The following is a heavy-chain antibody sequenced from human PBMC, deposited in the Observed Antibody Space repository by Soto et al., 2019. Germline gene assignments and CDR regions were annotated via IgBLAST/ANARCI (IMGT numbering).Heavy chain of an antibody. J-gene: IGHJ6*02. Sequence: GGSLRLSCSASGFTFSSYAMHWVRQAPGKGLEFVSAISSNGGSTYYADSVKGRFTISRDNSKNTLYLQMNSLRAEDTAVYYCARTSSSWYNPENYYYYGMDVWGQGTTVTVSS. CDR1: GFTFSSYA. D-gene: IGHD6-13*01. V-gene: IGHV3-64*04. CDR3: ARTSSSWYNPENYYYYGMDV. CDR2: ISSNGGST.